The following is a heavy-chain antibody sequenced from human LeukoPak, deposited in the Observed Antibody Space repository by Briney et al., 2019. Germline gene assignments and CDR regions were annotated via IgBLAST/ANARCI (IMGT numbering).Heavy chain of an antibody. J-gene: IGHJ4*02. D-gene: IGHD2-21*01. CDR2: VKPETDGETT. CDR3: IPPLPYSAQ. CDR1: GFTFSDAY. V-gene: IGHV3-15*07. Sequence: GGSLRLSCAASGFTFSDAYMIWVRQAPGKGLEWVGRVKPETDGETTEYAAPVKDRFSISRDDSKSMMYLQMNSLKTEDTAVYYCIPPLPYSAQGGQGTLVTVSS.